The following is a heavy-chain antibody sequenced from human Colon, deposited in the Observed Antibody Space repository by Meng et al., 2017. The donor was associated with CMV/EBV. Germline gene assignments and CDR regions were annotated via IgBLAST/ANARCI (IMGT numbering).Heavy chain of an antibody. J-gene: IGHJ4*02. CDR1: GFTFSTSL. V-gene: IGHV3-7*01. D-gene: IGHD3-10*01. CDR2: IKQDGSEK. CDR3: ARNARGSGY. Sequence: GESLKISCAASGFTFSTSLMTWVRQAPGKGLEWVANIKQDGSEKYYVDSVKGRFTISRDNAKNSLFLQMNSLRAEDTAMYYCARNARGSGYWGQGTLVTVSS.